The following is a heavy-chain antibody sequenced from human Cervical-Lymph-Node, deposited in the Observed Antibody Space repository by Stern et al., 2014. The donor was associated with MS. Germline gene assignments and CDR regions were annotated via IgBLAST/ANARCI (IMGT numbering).Heavy chain of an antibody. J-gene: IGHJ4*02. D-gene: IGHD4-11*01. Sequence: VQLVQSGAEVKKPGASVKVSCKASGYTFSSFYIFWVRQAPGQGLEGKGLINPSGGGTTYAQKFQGRVTMTRDTSTSTVYMELSSLTSEDTAVYYCARVATLTTFDYWGQGTLVTVSS. V-gene: IGHV1-46*01. CDR2: INPSGGGT. CDR1: GYTFSSFY. CDR3: ARVATLTTFDY.